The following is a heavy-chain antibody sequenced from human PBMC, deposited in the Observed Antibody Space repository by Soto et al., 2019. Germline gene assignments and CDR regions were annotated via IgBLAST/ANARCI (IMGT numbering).Heavy chain of an antibody. CDR2: IYYSGST. D-gene: IGHD6-13*01. CDR1: GGSISSSSYY. Sequence: SETLSLTCTVSGGSISSSSYYWGWIRQPPGKGLEWIGSIYYSGSTYYNPSLKSRVTISVDTSKNQFSLKLSSVTAADTAVYYCARLVGEVRAAAGTLDYWSQGTLVTVSS. J-gene: IGHJ4*02. V-gene: IGHV4-39*01. CDR3: ARLVGEVRAAAGTLDY.